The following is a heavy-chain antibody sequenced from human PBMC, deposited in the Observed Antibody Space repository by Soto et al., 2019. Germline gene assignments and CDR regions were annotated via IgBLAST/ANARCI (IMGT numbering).Heavy chain of an antibody. CDR2: ISGSGGST. J-gene: IGHJ4*02. D-gene: IGHD2-21*02. CDR1: GFTFSSYA. CDR3: ARSYCSGNCYSNYFDC. V-gene: IGHV3-23*01. Sequence: GGSLRLSCAASGFTFSSYAMSWVRQAPGKGLEWVSAISGSGGSTYYADSVKGRFTISRDNSKNTLYLQMNSLRAEDTAVYSCARSYCSGNCYSNYFDCWGQGTLVTVSS.